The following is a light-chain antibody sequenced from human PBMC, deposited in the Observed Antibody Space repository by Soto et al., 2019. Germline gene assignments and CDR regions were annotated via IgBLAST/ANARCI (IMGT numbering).Light chain of an antibody. J-gene: IGLJ1*01. CDR2: EVS. V-gene: IGLV2-14*01. Sequence: QSVLTQPASVSGSPGQSITISCTGTSSDVGGYNYVSWYQQHPGKAPKLMIYEVSNRPSGVSNRFSGSKSGNTASLTISGLQAEDEADYSCSSHTTSSTRLYVFGTGTKLTVL. CDR1: SSDVGGYNY. CDR3: SSHTTSSTRLYV.